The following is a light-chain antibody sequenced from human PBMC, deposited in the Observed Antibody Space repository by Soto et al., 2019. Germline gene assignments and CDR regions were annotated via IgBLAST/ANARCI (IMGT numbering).Light chain of an antibody. Sequence: IQLTQSPSSLCASVVDRVTVSCRASQDIRNYLAWYQQKPGKAPKLLICDASTLYSGVPSRFSGSGSGTDFTLTLSGLQPEDFAAYYCQQLRSYPSTFGGGTKVDIK. V-gene: IGKV1-9*01. CDR1: QDIRNY. J-gene: IGKJ4*01. CDR3: QQLRSYPST. CDR2: DAS.